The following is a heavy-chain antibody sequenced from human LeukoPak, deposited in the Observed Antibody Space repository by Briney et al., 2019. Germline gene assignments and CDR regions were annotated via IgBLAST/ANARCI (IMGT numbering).Heavy chain of an antibody. CDR2: IRSKTHGGTT. J-gene: IGHJ4*02. Sequence: KTGGSLRLSCAASGFTFSDVWMSWVRQTPAMGLDWIGRIRSKTHGGTTDYAAPVKGRFSISRDDSKNTLYLQMNSLETEDTAVYYCATEGSSPKYFDFWGQGTLVTVSS. D-gene: IGHD1-26*01. CDR1: GFTFSDVW. CDR3: ATEGSSPKYFDF. V-gene: IGHV3-15*01.